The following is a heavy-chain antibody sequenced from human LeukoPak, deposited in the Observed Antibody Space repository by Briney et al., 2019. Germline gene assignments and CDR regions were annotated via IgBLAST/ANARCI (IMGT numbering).Heavy chain of an antibody. CDR2: INGDGSST. Sequence: PGGSPRLSCAASGFTFSPYWMHWVRQAPGKGLVWVSRINGDGSSTDYADSVKGRFTISRDNAKNTLYLQMNSLTAEDTAVYYCARDRGYQMVDPWGQGTLVTVSS. D-gene: IGHD5-12*01. V-gene: IGHV3-74*01. CDR1: GFTFSPYW. CDR3: ARDRGYQMVDP. J-gene: IGHJ5*02.